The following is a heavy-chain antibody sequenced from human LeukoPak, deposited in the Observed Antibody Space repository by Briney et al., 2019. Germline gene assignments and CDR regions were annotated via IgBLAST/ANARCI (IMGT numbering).Heavy chain of an antibody. CDR1: GYTFTSYG. CDR2: ISAYNGNT. Sequence: ASVKVSCKVSGYTFTSYGISWVRQAPGQGVEWMGWISAYNGNTNYAQKVQGRVTMTTDTSTSTAYMELRSLRSDDTAVYYCARTPRIAAAGPSDYWGQGTLVTVSS. J-gene: IGHJ4*02. V-gene: IGHV1-18*01. CDR3: ARTPRIAAAGPSDY. D-gene: IGHD6-13*01.